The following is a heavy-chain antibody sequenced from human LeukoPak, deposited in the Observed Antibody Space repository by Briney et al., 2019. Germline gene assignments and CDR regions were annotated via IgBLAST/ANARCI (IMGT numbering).Heavy chain of an antibody. V-gene: IGHV4-34*01. D-gene: IGHD3-22*01. CDR2: INHSGST. J-gene: IGHJ4*02. CDR3: AKELMHYYDSFAYYGPDY. CDR1: GGSFSGYY. Sequence: SETLSLTCAVYGGSFSGYYWSWIRQPPGKGLEWIGEINHSGSTNCNPSLKSRVTISVDTSNNQFSLKLGSVTAADTAVYYCAKELMHYYDSFAYYGPDYWGQGTLVTVSS.